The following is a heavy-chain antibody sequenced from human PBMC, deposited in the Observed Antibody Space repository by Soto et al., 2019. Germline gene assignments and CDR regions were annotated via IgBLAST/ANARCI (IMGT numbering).Heavy chain of an antibody. J-gene: IGHJ6*02. CDR1: GYTFTSHA. Sequence: ASVKVSCKASGYTFTSHAMHWVRQAPGQRLEWMGWINAGNGNTKYSQKFQGRVTITRDTSASTAYMELSSLRSEDTAVYYCARDQPGLGYYYGMDFWGHGITVTVSS. CDR2: INAGNGNT. CDR3: ARDQPGLGYYYGMDF. V-gene: IGHV1-3*01. D-gene: IGHD2-2*01.